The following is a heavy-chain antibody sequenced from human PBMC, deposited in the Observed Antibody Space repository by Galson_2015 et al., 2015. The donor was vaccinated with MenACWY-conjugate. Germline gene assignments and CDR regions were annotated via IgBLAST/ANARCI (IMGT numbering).Heavy chain of an antibody. J-gene: IGHJ3*02. CDR2: ISGIGTPI. Sequence: ALRLSCASSGFTFSDHSFNWVRQAPGKGLEWLSYISGIGTPIHYADSVDGRFTISRDTVKNSLYLQMNSLRDEDTAVYYCARERDFAFDIWGRGTMVTVSS. CDR3: ARERDFAFDI. CDR1: GFTFSDHS. V-gene: IGHV3-48*02.